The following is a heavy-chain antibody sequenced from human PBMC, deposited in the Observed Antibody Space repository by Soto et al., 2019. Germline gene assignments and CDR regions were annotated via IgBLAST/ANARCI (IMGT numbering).Heavy chain of an antibody. CDR2: ISSSGSTI. CDR1: GFTFSDYY. J-gene: IGHJ3*02. CDR3: ATYWTNGVCPQDAFDI. D-gene: IGHD2-8*01. V-gene: IGHV3-11*01. Sequence: QVQLVESGGGLVKPGGSLRLSCAASGFTFSDYYMSWIRQAPGKGLEWVSYISSSGSTIYYADSVKGRFTISRDNAKNSLYLQMNSLRAEDTAVYYCATYWTNGVCPQDAFDIWGQGTMVTVSS.